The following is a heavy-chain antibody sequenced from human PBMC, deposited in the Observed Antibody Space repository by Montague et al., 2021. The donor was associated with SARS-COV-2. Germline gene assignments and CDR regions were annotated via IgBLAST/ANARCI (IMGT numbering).Heavy chain of an antibody. J-gene: IGHJ6*02. CDR1: GGSVRSGLYY. CDR3: ARERLVCGGTSCYTNGLDV. D-gene: IGHD2-15*01. V-gene: IGHV4-61*01. CDR2: VYYSGTA. Sequence: SETLSLTCTVSGGSVRSGLYYWTWIRQPPGKGLEWIGYVYYSGTANHNPTLKSRLTLTVDTSKNQFSLKLSSVTAADTAIYYCARERLVCGGTSCYTNGLDVWGQGTMVTVSS.